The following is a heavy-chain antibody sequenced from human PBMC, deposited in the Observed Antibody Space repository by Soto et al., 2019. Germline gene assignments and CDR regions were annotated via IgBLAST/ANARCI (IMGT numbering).Heavy chain of an antibody. CDR2: ISGSGDST. CDR1: GFTFNSYA. Sequence: EVQLLESGGGLVQPGGSLRLSCAASGFTFNSYAMSWVRQAPGKGLEWVSAISGSGDSTSYADSVKGRFTISRDNSKNRLYLQMNGLRAEYTAVYYCAKEALERDYFDYWGQGTLVTVSS. CDR3: AKEALERDYFDY. J-gene: IGHJ4*02. D-gene: IGHD1-1*01. V-gene: IGHV3-23*01.